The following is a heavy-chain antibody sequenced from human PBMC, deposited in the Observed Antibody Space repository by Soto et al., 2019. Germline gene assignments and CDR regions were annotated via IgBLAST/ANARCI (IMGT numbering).Heavy chain of an antibody. CDR3: ARDGPYSQNDY. CDR1: GYTFTSYF. CDR2: INAGNGDT. J-gene: IGHJ4*02. Sequence: ASVKVSCKASGYTFTSYFIHWLRQAPGQRLEWMGWINAGNGDTKFSQKFQGRVTIARDTSASTACRELSSLRSEDTAVFYCARDGPYSQNDYWGQGTLVTVSS. V-gene: IGHV1-3*01. D-gene: IGHD4-4*01.